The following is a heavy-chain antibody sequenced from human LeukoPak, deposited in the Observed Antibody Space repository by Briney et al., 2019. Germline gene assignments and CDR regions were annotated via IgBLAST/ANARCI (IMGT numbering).Heavy chain of an antibody. J-gene: IGHJ4*02. CDR3: ASGGFLGGNFWGYYFDY. Sequence: SETLSLTRTVSGGSLSSYYWSWIRQPPGKGLEWIGYIYYTGSTNYNPSLKSRVTISVDTSKDQFSLNLSSVTAADTAVYYCASGGFLGGNFWGYYFDYWGQGTLVTVSS. CDR1: GGSLSSYY. D-gene: IGHD4-23*01. CDR2: IYYTGST. V-gene: IGHV4-59*08.